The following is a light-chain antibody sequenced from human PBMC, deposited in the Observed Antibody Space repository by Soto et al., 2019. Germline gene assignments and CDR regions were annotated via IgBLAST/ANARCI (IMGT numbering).Light chain of an antibody. CDR3: QQRSNWPPYT. CDR1: QSVSSY. CDR2: DAS. Sequence: EIVLTQSPATLSLSPGERATLSCSASQSVSSYLAWYPQKPGQAPRLLIYDASNRAPGIPARFRGSGSGTDFTRTISSLELEEFAVYYCQQRSNWPPYTFGQGTKLEIK. V-gene: IGKV3-11*01. J-gene: IGKJ2*01.